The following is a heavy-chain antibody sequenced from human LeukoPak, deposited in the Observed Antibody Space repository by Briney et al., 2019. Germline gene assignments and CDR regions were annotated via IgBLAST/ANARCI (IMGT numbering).Heavy chain of an antibody. J-gene: IGHJ4*02. CDR1: GGSISSGSYY. D-gene: IGHD6-25*01. CDR3: ARGRYLTTLGGAAAGFLDS. CDR2: IYYSGST. V-gene: IGHV4-39*07. Sequence: SETLSLTCTVSGGSISSGSYYWGWIRQPPGKGLEWIGSIYYSGSTYYNPSLKRRVTISVDTSQKQFSLRLTSVTAADTAVYYCARGRYLTTLGGAAAGFLDSWGQGSLVTVSS.